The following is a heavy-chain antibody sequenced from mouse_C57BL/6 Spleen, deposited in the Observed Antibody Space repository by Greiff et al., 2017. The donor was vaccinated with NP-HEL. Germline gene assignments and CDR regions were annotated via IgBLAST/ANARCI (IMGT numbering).Heavy chain of an antibody. V-gene: IGHV1-69*01. CDR1: GYTFTSYW. D-gene: IGHD5-1*01. Sequence: QVQLKQPGAELVMPGASVKLSCKASGYTFTSYWMHWVKQRPGQGLEWIGEIDPSDSYTNYNQKFKGKSTLTVDKSSNTAYMQLSSLTSEDSAVYYCAREREYTYAMDYWGQGTSVTVSS. CDR3: AREREYTYAMDY. CDR2: IDPSDSYT. J-gene: IGHJ4*01.